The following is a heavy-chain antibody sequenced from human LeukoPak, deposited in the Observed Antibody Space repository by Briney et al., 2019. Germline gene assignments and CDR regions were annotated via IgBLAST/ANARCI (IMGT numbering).Heavy chain of an antibody. CDR3: AKDLDVWGSYRPDY. CDR2: IYSGGST. CDR1: GFTVSSNY. Sequence: GGSLRLSCAASGFTVSSNYMSWVRQAPGKGLEWVSVIYSGGSTYYADSVKGRFTISRDNSKNTLYLQMNSLRAEDTAVYYCAKDLDVWGSYRPDYWGQGTLVTVSS. V-gene: IGHV3-66*01. J-gene: IGHJ4*02. D-gene: IGHD3-16*02.